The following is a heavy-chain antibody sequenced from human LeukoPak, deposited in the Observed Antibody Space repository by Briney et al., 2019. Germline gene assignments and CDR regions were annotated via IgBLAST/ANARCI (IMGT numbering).Heavy chain of an antibody. Sequence: ASVKVSCKVSGYTLTELSMHWVRQAPGKGLEWMGGFDPGDGETIYAQKFQGRVTMTEDTSTDTAYMELSSLRSEDTAVYYCATGYGGCSSTSCFLLFDYWGQGTLVTVSS. CDR3: ATGYGGCSSTSCFLLFDY. CDR1: GYTLTELS. CDR2: FDPGDGET. D-gene: IGHD2-2*01. J-gene: IGHJ4*02. V-gene: IGHV1-24*01.